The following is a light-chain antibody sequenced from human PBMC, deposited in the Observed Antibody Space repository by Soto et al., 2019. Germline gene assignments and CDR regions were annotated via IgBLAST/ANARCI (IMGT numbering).Light chain of an antibody. CDR3: QQYDTWPPVT. CDR2: GAS. CDR1: QSINTN. Sequence: EIVMTQSPATLSVSPGERATLSCRASQSINTNLAWYQQKPGQAPRLLLFGASTRATGIPDRFSGSGSGTDFTLTISSLQSEDFAVYYCQQYDTWPPVTFGQGTKVEIK. V-gene: IGKV3-15*01. J-gene: IGKJ1*01.